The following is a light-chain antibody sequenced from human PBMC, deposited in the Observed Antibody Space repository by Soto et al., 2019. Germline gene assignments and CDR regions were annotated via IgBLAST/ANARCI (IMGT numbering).Light chain of an antibody. Sequence: NFMLTQPHSVSESPGKTVTISCTRSSGSIASNYVQWYQQRPGSAPTTVIYEDNQRPSGVPDRFSGSIDSSSNSASLTISGLKTEDEAEYYCQSYDSSSLVFGGGTKLTV. V-gene: IGLV6-57*03. J-gene: IGLJ3*02. CDR1: SGSIASNY. CDR2: EDN. CDR3: QSYDSSSLV.